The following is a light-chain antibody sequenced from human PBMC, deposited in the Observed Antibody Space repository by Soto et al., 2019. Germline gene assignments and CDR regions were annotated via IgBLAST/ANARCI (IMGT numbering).Light chain of an antibody. V-gene: IGKV3-20*01. CDR2: GAS. Sequence: ELVLTQARPNLSVSPGERAILCCRASRGIGSTLAWYQQKPGQAPRLLIYGASSRATGIPDRFSGSGSGADFTLTLSRLAPEAFAVSYCQQYGSSRSTFGQGTRLEI. CDR3: QQYGSSRST. CDR1: RGIGST. J-gene: IGKJ5*01.